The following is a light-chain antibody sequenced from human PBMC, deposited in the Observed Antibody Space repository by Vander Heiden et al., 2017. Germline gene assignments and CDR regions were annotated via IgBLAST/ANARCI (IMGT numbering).Light chain of an antibody. V-gene: IGLV2-23*02. CDR1: RSDVGSYNL. CDR2: EVS. Sequence: QSALTHSASVSRSPGPSITLPCPGTRSDVGSYNLVSWYQQHPGKAPKLMIYEVSKRPAGVSNRFSGSKSGNTASLTISGLQAEDEADYYCCSYAGSSTYVFGTGTKVTVL. J-gene: IGLJ1*01. CDR3: CSYAGSSTYV.